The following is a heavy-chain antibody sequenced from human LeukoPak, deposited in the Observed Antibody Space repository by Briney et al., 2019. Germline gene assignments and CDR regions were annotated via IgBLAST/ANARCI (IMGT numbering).Heavy chain of an antibody. J-gene: IGHJ5*02. CDR1: GYTFTSYD. Sequence: GASVKVSCKASGYTFTSYDINWVRQATGQGLEWMGWMNPNSGNTGYAQKFQDRVTMTRNTSISTAYMELSSLRSEDTAVYYCARASYSYGSNWFDPWGQGTLVTVSS. D-gene: IGHD5-18*01. V-gene: IGHV1-8*01. CDR3: ARASYSYGSNWFDP. CDR2: MNPNSGNT.